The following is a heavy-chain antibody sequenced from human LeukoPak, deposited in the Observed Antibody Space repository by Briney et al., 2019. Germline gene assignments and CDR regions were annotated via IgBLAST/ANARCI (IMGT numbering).Heavy chain of an antibody. D-gene: IGHD5-18*01. CDR1: GGSISSSSYY. V-gene: IGHV4-39*01. CDR3: ARTRSGYSYGFNY. Sequence: PSETLPLTCPVSGGSISSSSYYWGRIRPPPGKGLEWVGSIYYSGSTYYHPSLKSRITISVDTSKNQSSLKVNSVTAADASVYYCARTRSGYSYGFNYWGQGALVTVSS. J-gene: IGHJ4*02. CDR2: IYYSGST.